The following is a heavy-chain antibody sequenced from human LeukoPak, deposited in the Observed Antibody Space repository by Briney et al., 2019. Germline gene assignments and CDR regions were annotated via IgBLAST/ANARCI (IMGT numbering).Heavy chain of an antibody. CDR1: GGTFSSYA. CDR3: ARVRGSSGWYDY. V-gene: IGHV1-69*13. Sequence: GASVKVSCKASGGTFSSYAISWVRQAPGQGLEWMGGIIPIFGTANYAQKFQGRVTITADESTSTAYMELSSLRSGDTAVYYCARVRGSSGWYDYWGQGTLVTVSS. CDR2: IIPIFGTA. D-gene: IGHD6-19*01. J-gene: IGHJ4*02.